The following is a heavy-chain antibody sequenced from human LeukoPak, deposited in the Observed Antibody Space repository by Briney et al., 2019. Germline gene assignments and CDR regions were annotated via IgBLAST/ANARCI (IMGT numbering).Heavy chain of an antibody. CDR3: ARLHGDYAYFQP. CDR2: IYPGDSDT. J-gene: IGHJ1*01. Sequence: GESLKISCKGSGYSFSDYWIGWVRQMPGKGLELMGIIYPGDSDTRYWPSFQGQVTISADKSISTAYLQWSSLKASDTAMYYCARLHGDYAYFQPWGQGTLVTVSS. CDR1: GYSFSDYW. V-gene: IGHV5-51*01. D-gene: IGHD4-17*01.